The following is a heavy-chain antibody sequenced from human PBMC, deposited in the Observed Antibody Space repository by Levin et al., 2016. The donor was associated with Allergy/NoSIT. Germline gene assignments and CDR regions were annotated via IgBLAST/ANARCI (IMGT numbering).Heavy chain of an antibody. J-gene: IGHJ5*02. D-gene: IGHD2-15*01. V-gene: IGHV4-34*01. CDR2: INHSGIT. CDR1: VGPSVIST. Sequence: SETLPSPAVSTVGPSVISTGAGSATPPGKGPEWIGEINHSGITHYNPPLKSRVTISVDTSKNQFSLKMSSVTAADTAVYYCARGKGYCSGGWCLNWFDPWGQGTLVTVSS. CDR3: ARGKGYCSGGWCLNWFDP.